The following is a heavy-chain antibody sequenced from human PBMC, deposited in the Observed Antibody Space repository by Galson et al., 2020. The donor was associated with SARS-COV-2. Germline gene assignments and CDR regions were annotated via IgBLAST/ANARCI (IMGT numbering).Heavy chain of an antibody. J-gene: IGHJ6*02. CDR2: IYYSGST. CDR3: ARDADSSGSYYYYGMDV. V-gene: IGHV4-39*01. Sequence: ETSETLSLTCTVSGGSISSSSYYWGWIRQPPGKGLEWIGSIYYSGSTYYNLSLKSRVTISVDTSKNQFSLKLSSVTAADTAVYYCARDADSSGSYYYYGMDVWGQGTTVTVSS. D-gene: IGHD3-22*01. CDR1: GGSISSSSYY.